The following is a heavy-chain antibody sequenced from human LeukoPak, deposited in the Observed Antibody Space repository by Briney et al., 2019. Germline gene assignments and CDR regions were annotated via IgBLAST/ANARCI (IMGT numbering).Heavy chain of an antibody. CDR1: GGSFNTYY. V-gene: IGHV4-4*08. Sequence: SETLSLTCTVSGGSFNTYYWSWIRQPPGKGLEWIGRIYTSGSTNYNPSLKSRVTISVDTSKNQFSLKLSSVTAADTAVYYCARLGDGYNLVGVYYMDVWGKGTTVTISS. CDR2: IYTSGST. J-gene: IGHJ6*03. CDR3: ARLGDGYNLVGVYYMDV. D-gene: IGHD5-24*01.